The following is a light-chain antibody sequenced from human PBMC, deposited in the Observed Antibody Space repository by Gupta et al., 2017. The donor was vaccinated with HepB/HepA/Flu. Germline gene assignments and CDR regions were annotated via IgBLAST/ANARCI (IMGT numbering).Light chain of an antibody. CDR2: DVT. V-gene: IGLV2-18*02. Sequence: QSALTHPPSVSGSPGQSVTISCTGTSSDVGSYNRVSWYRQSPGTAPKVVIYDVTNRPSGVPDRFSGSKSGNTASLTIYGLQADDEGDYYCSSLTSTNSLVFGGGTRVTVL. J-gene: IGLJ3*02. CDR1: SSDVGSYNR. CDR3: SSLTSTNSLV.